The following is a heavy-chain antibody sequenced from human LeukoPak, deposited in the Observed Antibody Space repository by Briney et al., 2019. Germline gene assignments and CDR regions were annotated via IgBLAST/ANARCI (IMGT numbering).Heavy chain of an antibody. CDR1: GFTFSSYG. Sequence: GGSLRLSCAASGFTFSSYGMHWVRQAPGKGLEWVAFIRYDGSNKYYADSVKGRFTISRDNSKNTLYLQMNSLRAEDTAVYYCAKSIAVAGLAGGRTFDYWGQGTLVTVSS. CDR3: AKSIAVAGLAGGRTFDY. J-gene: IGHJ4*02. CDR2: IRYDGSNK. V-gene: IGHV3-30*02. D-gene: IGHD6-19*01.